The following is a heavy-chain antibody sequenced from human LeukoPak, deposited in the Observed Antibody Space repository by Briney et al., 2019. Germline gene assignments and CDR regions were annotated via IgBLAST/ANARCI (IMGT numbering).Heavy chain of an antibody. D-gene: IGHD6-6*01. CDR2: INHSGST. V-gene: IGHV4-34*01. CDR3: ARAIEELVHFDY. Sequence: SETLSLTCAVYGGPFSGYYWSWIRQPPGKGLEWIGEINHSGSTNYNPSLKSRVTISVDTSKNQFSLKLSSVTAADTAVYYCARAIEELVHFDYWGQGTLVTVSS. CDR1: GGPFSGYY. J-gene: IGHJ4*02.